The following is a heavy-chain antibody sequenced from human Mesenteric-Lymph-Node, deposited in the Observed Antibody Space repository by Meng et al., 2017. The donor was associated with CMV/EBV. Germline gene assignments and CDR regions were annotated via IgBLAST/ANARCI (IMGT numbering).Heavy chain of an antibody. CDR2: IRYDGSRD. Sequence: GESLKISCVASGFSFSKCGMHWVRQAPGKGLEWVTFIRYDGSRDYYVDSVKGRFTISRDNSKNTLSLQMNSLRVEDTAVFYCARDLGPMGMDVWGQGPRSPS. J-gene: IGHJ6*02. V-gene: IGHV3-30*02. CDR1: GFSFSKCG. D-gene: IGHD2-2*01. CDR3: ARDLGPMGMDV.